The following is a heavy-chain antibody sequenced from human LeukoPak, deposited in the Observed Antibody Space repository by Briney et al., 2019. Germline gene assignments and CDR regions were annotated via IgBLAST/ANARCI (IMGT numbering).Heavy chain of an antibody. V-gene: IGHV3-74*01. CDR1: GFTFSEYW. Sequence: GGSLRLSCAASGFTFSEYWMHWVRQAPGKGLEWVSRINSDGSRITYADSVKGRFTISRDNAKNTLYLQMNSLRVEDTAVHYCASSPVITRDWGQGTLVTVSS. CDR2: INSDGSRI. D-gene: IGHD3-22*01. J-gene: IGHJ4*02. CDR3: ASSPVITRD.